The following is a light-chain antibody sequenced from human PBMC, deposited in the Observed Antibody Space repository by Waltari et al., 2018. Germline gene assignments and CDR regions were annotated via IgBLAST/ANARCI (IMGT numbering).Light chain of an antibody. CDR3: QQLNSYPIT. CDR1: QGISSN. Sequence: IQLTQSPSSLSASVGDRVTITCRASQGISSNLAWYQQKPGKAPKLLISAASTLQSGVPLRFSGSGSGTDFTLTISSLQPEDFATYDCQQLNSYPITFGQGTRLEIK. J-gene: IGKJ5*01. CDR2: AAS. V-gene: IGKV1-9*01.